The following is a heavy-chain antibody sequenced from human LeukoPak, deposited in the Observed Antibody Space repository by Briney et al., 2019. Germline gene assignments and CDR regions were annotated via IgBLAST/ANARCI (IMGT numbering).Heavy chain of an antibody. J-gene: IGHJ6*03. CDR1: GFYFSSYS. CDR3: ARVEATTGRNYHYYYMDV. Sequence: GGSLRLSCAASGFYFSSYSMSWVRQAPGKGLEWVSSINTGSTYMYYADSVKGRFTISRDNAKNSLHLQMYSLRAEDTAVYFCARVEATTGRNYHYYYMDVWGKGTTVTVSS. CDR2: INTGSTYM. V-gene: IGHV3-21*01. D-gene: IGHD1-1*01.